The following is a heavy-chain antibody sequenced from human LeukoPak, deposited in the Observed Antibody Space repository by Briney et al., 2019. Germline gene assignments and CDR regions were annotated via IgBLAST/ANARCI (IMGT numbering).Heavy chain of an antibody. V-gene: IGHV3-53*01. D-gene: IGHD1-26*01. J-gene: IGHJ6*04. CDR2: IYSGGTT. Sequence: GGSLRLSRAPNGIDGRDNYGTHARQAPGKGLEWVSVIYSGGTTHYADSVKGRFTISRDNSKNTLYLQMNSLRGDDEAVYYWWSSPSRSLWVKGTTVTVSS. CDR1: GIDGRDNY. CDR3: WSSPSRSL.